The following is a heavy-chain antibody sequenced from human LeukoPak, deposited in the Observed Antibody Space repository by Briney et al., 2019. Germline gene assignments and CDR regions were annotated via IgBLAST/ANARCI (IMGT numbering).Heavy chain of an antibody. CDR2: IYYSGST. CDR3: ARGETTVVTRLDY. Sequence: PSQTLSLTCTVSGGSISSGDYYWSWIRQPPGKGLEWIGYIYYSGSTYYNPSLKSRVTISVDTSKNQFSLKLSSVTAADTAVYYCARGETTVVTRLDYWGQGTLVTVSS. V-gene: IGHV4-30-4*01. D-gene: IGHD4-23*01. CDR1: GGSISSGDYY. J-gene: IGHJ4*02.